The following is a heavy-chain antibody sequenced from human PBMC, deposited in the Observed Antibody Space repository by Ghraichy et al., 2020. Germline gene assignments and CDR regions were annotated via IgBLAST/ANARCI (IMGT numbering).Heavy chain of an antibody. CDR2: IYSGGST. V-gene: IGHV3-53*01. J-gene: IGHJ6*02. D-gene: IGHD3-16*01. Sequence: GGSLRLSCAASGFTVSSNYMSWVRQAPGKGLEWVSVIYSGGSTYYADSVKGRFTISRDNSKNTLYLQMNSLRAEDTAVYYRAREISPWGNYYYGMDVWGQGTTVTVSS. CDR1: GFTVSSNY. CDR3: AREISPWGNYYYGMDV.